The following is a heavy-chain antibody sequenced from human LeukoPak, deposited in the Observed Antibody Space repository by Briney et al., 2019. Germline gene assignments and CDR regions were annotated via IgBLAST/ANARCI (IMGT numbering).Heavy chain of an antibody. D-gene: IGHD5-24*01. CDR2: ISYDGSNK. V-gene: IGHV3-30*18. Sequence: PGGSLRLSCAAPGFTFSSYGMHWVRQAPGKGLEWVAVISYDGSNKYYADSVKGRFTISRDNSKNTLYLQMNSLRAEDTAVYYCAKAPTITRDWYDYWGQGTLVTVSS. CDR1: GFTFSSYG. CDR3: AKAPTITRDWYDY. J-gene: IGHJ4*02.